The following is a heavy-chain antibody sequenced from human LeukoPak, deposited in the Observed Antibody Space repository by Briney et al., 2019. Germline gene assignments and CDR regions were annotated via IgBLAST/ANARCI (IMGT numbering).Heavy chain of an antibody. Sequence: GGSLRLSCAASGFTFSSYWMHWVRQTPGKGLVWVSRINSDGSSTSYADSVKGRFTISRDNAKNTLYLQMNSLRAEDTAVYYCARDPNHYYYYYMDVWGEGTTVTVSS. J-gene: IGHJ6*03. CDR1: GFTFSSYW. CDR2: INSDGSST. V-gene: IGHV3-74*01. CDR3: ARDPNHYYYYYMDV.